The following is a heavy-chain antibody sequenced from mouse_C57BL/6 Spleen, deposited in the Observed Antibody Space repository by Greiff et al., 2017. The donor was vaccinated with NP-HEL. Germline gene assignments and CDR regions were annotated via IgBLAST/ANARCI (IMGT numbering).Heavy chain of an antibody. V-gene: IGHV1-15*01. CDR1: GYTFTDYE. CDR3: YYYGTPYYFDY. J-gene: IGHJ2*01. Sequence: QVHVKQSGAELVRPGASVTLSCKASGYTFTDYEMHWVKQTPVHGLEWIGAIDPETGGTAYNQKFKGKAILTADKSSSTAYMELRSLTSEDSAVYYCYYYGTPYYFDYWGQGTTLTVSS. CDR2: IDPETGGT. D-gene: IGHD1-1*01.